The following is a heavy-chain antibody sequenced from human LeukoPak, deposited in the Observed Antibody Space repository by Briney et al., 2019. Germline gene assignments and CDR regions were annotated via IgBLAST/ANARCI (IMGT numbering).Heavy chain of an antibody. D-gene: IGHD3-3*01. V-gene: IGHV4-61*01. Sequence: SQTLSLTCTVSGGSVSSGSYYWSWIRQPPGKGLEWIGYIYYSGSTNYNPSLKSRVTISVDTSKNQFSLKLSSVTAADTAVYYCARSYDFWSGYYDYWGQGTLVTVSS. CDR3: ARSYDFWSGYYDY. CDR2: IYYSGST. J-gene: IGHJ4*02. CDR1: GGSVSSGSYY.